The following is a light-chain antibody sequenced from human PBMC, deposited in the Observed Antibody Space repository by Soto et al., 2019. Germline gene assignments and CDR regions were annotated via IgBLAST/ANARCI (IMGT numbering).Light chain of an antibody. V-gene: IGKV2-28*01. CDR2: LGS. CDR1: QSLLHSNGYDF. J-gene: IGKJ1*01. Sequence: DIVMPQSPLSLPVTPGEPASISCTSSQSLLHSNGYDFLGWYLHKPGQSPERLLYLGSNRATGVADRFSGSGSGTYFTLKLSRVEAEYVGVYYCTRALQTAKFGQGIEVEIK. CDR3: TRALQTAK.